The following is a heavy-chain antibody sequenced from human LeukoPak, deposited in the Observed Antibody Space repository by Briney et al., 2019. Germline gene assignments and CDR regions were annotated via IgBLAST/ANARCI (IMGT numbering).Heavy chain of an antibody. J-gene: IGHJ4*02. CDR1: GFTFSSYA. D-gene: IGHD2-21*01. V-gene: IGHV3-23*01. CDR3: ARGALIPDF. Sequence: GGSLRLSCAASGFTFSSYAMTWVRQAPGKGMAWVSSISKSDGSTYYADSVKGRFTISRDNSKNTVYLHMDSLRVEDTAIYYCARGALIPDFRGQGTLVTVSS. CDR2: ISKSDGST.